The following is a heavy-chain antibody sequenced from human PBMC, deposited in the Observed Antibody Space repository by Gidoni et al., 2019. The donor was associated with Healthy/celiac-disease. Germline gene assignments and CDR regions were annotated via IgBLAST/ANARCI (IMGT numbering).Heavy chain of an antibody. Sequence: EVQLVESGGGLVKPGGSLRLSCAASGFTFSSYSMHWVRQAPGKGLEWVSSISSSSSYIYYADSVKGRFTISRDNAKNSLYLQMNSLRAEDTAVYYCARESIKGGYDYDYWGQGTLVTVSS. V-gene: IGHV3-21*01. CDR3: ARESIKGGYDYDY. CDR2: ISSSSSYI. D-gene: IGHD5-12*01. J-gene: IGHJ4*02. CDR1: GFTFSSYS.